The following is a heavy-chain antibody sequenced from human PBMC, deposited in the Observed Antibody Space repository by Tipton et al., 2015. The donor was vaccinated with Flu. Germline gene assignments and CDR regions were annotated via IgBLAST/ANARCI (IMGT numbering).Heavy chain of an antibody. D-gene: IGHD3-16*01. CDR3: ARGFIRLCDY. CDR1: GFPFSSYE. J-gene: IGHJ4*02. V-gene: IGHV3-48*03. Sequence: SLRLSCVASGFPFSSYEMNWVRQAPGKGLEWVSHITPNGARKYYADAMKGRFTISRDNAKNSLYLHMSSLRVEDTAIYYCARGFIRLCDYWGQGTLVAVSS. CDR2: ITPNGARK.